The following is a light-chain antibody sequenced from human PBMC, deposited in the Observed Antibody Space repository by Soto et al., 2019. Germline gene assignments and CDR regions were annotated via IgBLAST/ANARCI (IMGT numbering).Light chain of an antibody. J-gene: IGKJ1*01. V-gene: IGKV1-5*01. CDR3: QQYNSYWT. CDR1: QSISSW. Sequence: DIQQTQSPSTLAASVGDGVTITCRASQSISSWLAWYQQKPGKAPKLLIYDASSLESGVPSRFSGSGSGTEFTLTISSLQPDDFATYYCQQYNSYWTFGQGTKVDI. CDR2: DAS.